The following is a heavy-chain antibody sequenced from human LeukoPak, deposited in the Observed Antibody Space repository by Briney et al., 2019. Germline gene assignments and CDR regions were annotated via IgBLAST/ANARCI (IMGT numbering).Heavy chain of an antibody. V-gene: IGHV3-20*04. CDR1: GFSFEDYG. J-gene: IGHJ4*02. D-gene: IGHD7-27*01. CDR2: INWSGDTT. Sequence: GGSLRLSCAASGFSFEDYGMAWVRQVPGKGLEWVSGINWSGDTTGYADSVKGRFIISRDNSKNTLYLQMNGLRAEDTATYYCAKERNWAGRYFDYWGRGTLVTVSS. CDR3: AKERNWAGRYFDY.